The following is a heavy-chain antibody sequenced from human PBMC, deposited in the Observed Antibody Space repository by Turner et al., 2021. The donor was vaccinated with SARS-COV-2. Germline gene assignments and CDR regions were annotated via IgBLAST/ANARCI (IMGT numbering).Heavy chain of an antibody. CDR2: IYTSGST. V-gene: IGHV4-4*07. Sequence: QVQLQESGPGLVKPSETLSLTCTVSGGSISSYYWSWIRQPAGKGLEWIGRIYTSGSTNYNPSLKSRLTMSVDTSKNQFSLKLSSVTAADTAVYYCARERLDSSSWFLFYRTWFDPWGQGTLVTVS. CDR3: ARERLDSSSWFLFYRTWFDP. D-gene: IGHD6-13*01. J-gene: IGHJ5*02. CDR1: GGSISSYY.